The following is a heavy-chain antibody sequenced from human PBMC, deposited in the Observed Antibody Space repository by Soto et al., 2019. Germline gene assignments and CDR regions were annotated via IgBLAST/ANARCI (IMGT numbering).Heavy chain of an antibody. CDR1: GFTFSNAW. CDR3: ARDRGYSGYDF. CDR2: INSDGSSA. D-gene: IGHD5-12*01. V-gene: IGHV3-74*03. Sequence: PGGSLRLSCAASGFTFSNAWMNWVRQAPGKGLEWVGRINSDGSSATYADSVKGRFTFSRDNAKNTLYLEMNTLTAEDTAVYYCARDRGYSGYDFWGRGTLVTVSS. J-gene: IGHJ4*02.